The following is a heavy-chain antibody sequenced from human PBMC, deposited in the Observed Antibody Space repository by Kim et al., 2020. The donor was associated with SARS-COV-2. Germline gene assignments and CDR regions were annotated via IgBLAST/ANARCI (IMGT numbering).Heavy chain of an antibody. Sequence: SVKVSCKASGGNFSSYAISWVRQAPGQGLEWMGGIIPIFGTANYAQKFQGRVTITADESTSTAYMELSSLRAEDPAVYYCARGYSSSPFLYVRVGMDVWGQGTTVTVSS. CDR3: ARGYSSSPFLYVRVGMDV. J-gene: IGHJ6*02. CDR1: GGNFSSYA. CDR2: IIPIFGTA. D-gene: IGHD6-6*01. V-gene: IGHV1-69*13.